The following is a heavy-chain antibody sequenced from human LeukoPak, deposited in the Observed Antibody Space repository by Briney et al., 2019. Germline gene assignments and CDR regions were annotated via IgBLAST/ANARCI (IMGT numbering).Heavy chain of an antibody. D-gene: IGHD3-16*02. J-gene: IGHJ4*02. CDR3: ARTGYYDYVWGSYRSTYYFDY. Sequence: PGGSLRLSCVASGFTFDDYGMSWVRQAPGKGPEWVSGINWNGGSTVYADSVKGRFTISRDNAKNSLYLQMNSLRAEDTALYYCARTGYYDYVWGSYRSTYYFDYWGQGTLVTVSS. CDR1: GFTFDDYG. CDR2: INWNGGST. V-gene: IGHV3-20*04.